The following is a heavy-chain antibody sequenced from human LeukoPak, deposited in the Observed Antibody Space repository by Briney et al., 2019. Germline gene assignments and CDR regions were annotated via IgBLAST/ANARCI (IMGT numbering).Heavy chain of an antibody. CDR3: AKSRGWYVSIDY. CDR1: GFTFSSYA. V-gene: IGHV3-23*01. CDR2: ISGSGGST. D-gene: IGHD6-19*01. J-gene: IGHJ4*02. Sequence: GGSLRLSCAASGFTFSSYAMSWVRQAPGKGLEWVSAISGSGGSTYYADSVKGRFTISRDNSKNTLYLQMNGLRAEDTAVYYCAKSRGWYVSIDYWGQGTLVTVSS.